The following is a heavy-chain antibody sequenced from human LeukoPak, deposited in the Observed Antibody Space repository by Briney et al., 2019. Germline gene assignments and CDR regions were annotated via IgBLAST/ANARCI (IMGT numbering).Heavy chain of an antibody. V-gene: IGHV3-48*01. CDR1: GFTFSSYS. D-gene: IGHD3-22*01. Sequence: GGSLRLSCAASGFTFSSYSMNWVRQAPGKGLEWVSYISSSSSTIYYADSVKGRFTISRDNAKNSLYLQMNSLRAEDTAVYYCALDDSSGYYGDAFDIWGQGTMVTVSS. J-gene: IGHJ3*02. CDR2: ISSSSSTI. CDR3: ALDDSSGYYGDAFDI.